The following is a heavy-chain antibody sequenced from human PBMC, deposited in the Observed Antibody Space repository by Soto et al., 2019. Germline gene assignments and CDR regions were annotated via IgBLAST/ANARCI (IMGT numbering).Heavy chain of an antibody. CDR2: IIPIFGTA. V-gene: IGHV1-69*13. D-gene: IGHD1-26*01. J-gene: IGHJ4*02. CDR1: GCTFSIYA. Sequence: SVKVSCKASGCTFSIYAISWVRQAPGQGLEGMGGIIPIFGTANYAQKFEGRVTIAADESRDTAYFELSSLRSGDTAVHYCARGGSGSYYFDYWGQGTPVPASS. CDR3: ARGGSGSYYFDY.